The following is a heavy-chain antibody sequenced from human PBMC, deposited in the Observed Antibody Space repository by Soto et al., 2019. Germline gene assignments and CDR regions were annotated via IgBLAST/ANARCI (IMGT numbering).Heavy chain of an antibody. CDR1: GYSFTTYG. J-gene: IGHJ5*01. Sequence: ASVKVSCKSSGYSFTTYGISWVRQAPGQGLEWMGWISTYNGNINYAQKFKGRVNMTTDTSTRTVYMELRSLRPDDTALYYCARDSKLQNIGVVIPTWFDYWGQGSLVTVSS. D-gene: IGHD3-3*01. V-gene: IGHV1-18*04. CDR3: ARDSKLQNIGVVIPTWFDY. CDR2: ISTYNGNI.